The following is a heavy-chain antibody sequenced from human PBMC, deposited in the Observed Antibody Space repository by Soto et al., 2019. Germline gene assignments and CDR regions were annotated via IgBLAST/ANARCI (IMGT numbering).Heavy chain of an antibody. CDR3: ARDAHPSGAFDI. D-gene: IGHD6-6*01. J-gene: IGHJ3*02. CDR1: GGSVSSGSYY. CDR2: IYYSGCT. V-gene: IGHV4-61*01. Sequence: QVQLQESGPGLVKPSETLSLTCTVSGGSVSSGSYYWSWIRQPPGMGLEWIGYIYYSGCTNYNPYLKSRVTISVDTSKNTFALKLSFVTAADTAVYYCARDAHPSGAFDIWGQGTMVTVSS.